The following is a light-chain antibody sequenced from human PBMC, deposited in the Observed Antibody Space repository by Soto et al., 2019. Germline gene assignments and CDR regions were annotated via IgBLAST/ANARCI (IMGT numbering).Light chain of an antibody. CDR1: SSNIGKNF. CDR2: END. J-gene: IGLJ3*02. CDR3: ASWDSSLYGVV. V-gene: IGLV1-51*02. Sequence: QSVLTQPPSVSAAPGQTVAISCSGGSSNIGKNFVSWYQQVPGAAPKVLIYENDKRLSGIPDRFSGSRSGTSVTLAITGLQTGDEADYYCASWDSSLYGVVFGGGTQLTVL.